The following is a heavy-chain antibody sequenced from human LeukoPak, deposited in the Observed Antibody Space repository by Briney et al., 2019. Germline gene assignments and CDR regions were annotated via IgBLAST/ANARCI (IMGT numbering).Heavy chain of an antibody. CDR2: ISGSGGST. CDR1: GFTFSSYA. J-gene: IGHJ5*02. V-gene: IGHV3-23*01. Sequence: GGSLRLSCAASGFTFSSYAMSWVRQAPGKGLEWGLEWVSAISGSGGSTYYADSVKGRFTISRDNPRNTLYLQMNSLRAEDTAVYYCAKTVYDFWSGYYIPNWFDPWAREPWSPSPQ. D-gene: IGHD3-3*01. CDR3: AKTVYDFWSGYYIPNWFDP.